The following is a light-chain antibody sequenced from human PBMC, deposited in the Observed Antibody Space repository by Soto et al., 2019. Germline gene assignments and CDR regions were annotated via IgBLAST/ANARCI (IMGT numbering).Light chain of an antibody. CDR1: QNVRTF. CDR2: AAS. CDR3: QQHSHWPPWT. J-gene: IGKJ1*01. V-gene: IGKV3-11*01. Sequence: EVVLTQSPATLSLSPGERATLSCRASQNVRTFLDWYQQKPGQAPRLLIYAASNRATGIPARFSGSGSGTDFTLTISSLEPEDFAVYYCQQHSHWPPWTFGQGTRGEIQ.